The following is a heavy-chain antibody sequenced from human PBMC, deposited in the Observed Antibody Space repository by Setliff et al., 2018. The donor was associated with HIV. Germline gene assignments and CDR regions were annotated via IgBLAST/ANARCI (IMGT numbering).Heavy chain of an antibody. CDR1: GGSISNYY. CDR2: IYTSGKA. D-gene: IGHD2-15*01. V-gene: IGHV4-4*07. Sequence: ASETLSLTCSVSGGSISNYYWTWIRQPAGKGLEWVGRIYTSGKANYNPSLKSRVTMSIDTSQNQFSLKLSSVTAADTAVYYCAREKGFGGATGWFDPWGQGTLVTVSS. CDR3: AREKGFGGATGWFDP. J-gene: IGHJ5*02.